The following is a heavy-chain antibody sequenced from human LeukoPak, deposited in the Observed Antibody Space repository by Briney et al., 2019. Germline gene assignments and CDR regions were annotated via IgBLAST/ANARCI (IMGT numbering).Heavy chain of an antibody. CDR2: ISWNSGTI. CDR3: ARRDDGSGAYDY. CDR1: GFTFDDSA. V-gene: IGHV3-9*01. Sequence: GGSLRLSCAAPGFTFDDSAMHWVRQAPGKGLEWVSGISWNSGTIGYADSVKGRFTISRDNAKKSLYLQMNSLRAEDTALYYCARRDDGSGAYDYWGQGTLVTVSS. J-gene: IGHJ4*02. D-gene: IGHD3-10*01.